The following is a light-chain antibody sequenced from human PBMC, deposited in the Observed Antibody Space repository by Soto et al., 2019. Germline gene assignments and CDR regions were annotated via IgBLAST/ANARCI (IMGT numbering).Light chain of an antibody. V-gene: IGKV3-15*01. CDR2: DAS. CDR3: QQYNNWPPQIT. J-gene: IGKJ5*01. Sequence: ETMMTQSPDTLSVSLGERATLSCRASQSLRSSLAWYQQKPGQAPRLLIYDASTRATGIPARFSGSGSGTEFTLTISSLQSEDFAVYYCQQYNNWPPQITFGQGTRLEIK. CDR1: QSLRSS.